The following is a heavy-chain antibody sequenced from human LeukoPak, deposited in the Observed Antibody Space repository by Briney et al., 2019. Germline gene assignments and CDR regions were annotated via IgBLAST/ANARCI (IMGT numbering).Heavy chain of an antibody. V-gene: IGHV1-8*01. CDR1: GFVFTSYD. J-gene: IGHJ6*02. CDR3: ARTPYYYDSSGYHLYGMDV. D-gene: IGHD3-22*01. CDR2: MNPNSGNT. Sequence: ASVKVSCKTSGFVFTSYDINWVRQATGQGLEWMGWMNPNSGNTGYAQKFQGRVTMTRNTSISTAYMELSSLGSEDTAVYYCARTPYYYDSSGYHLYGMDVWGQGTTVTVSS.